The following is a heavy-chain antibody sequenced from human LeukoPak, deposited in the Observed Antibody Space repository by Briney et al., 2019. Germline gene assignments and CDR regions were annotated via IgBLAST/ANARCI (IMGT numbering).Heavy chain of an antibody. D-gene: IGHD3-10*01. CDR2: ISGSGGST. Sequence: PGGSLRLSCAASGFTFSSYAMSWVRQAPGKGLEWVSAISGSGGSTYYADSVKGRPTISRDNSKNTLYLQMNSLRAEDTAVYYCAKSSALLLWFGESLDYWGQGTLVTVSS. V-gene: IGHV3-23*01. CDR3: AKSSALLLWFGESLDY. J-gene: IGHJ4*02. CDR1: GFTFSSYA.